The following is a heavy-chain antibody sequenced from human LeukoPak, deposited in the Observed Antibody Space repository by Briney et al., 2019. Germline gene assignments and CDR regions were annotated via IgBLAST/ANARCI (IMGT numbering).Heavy chain of an antibody. D-gene: IGHD2-2*01. J-gene: IGHJ5*02. CDR1: GYTFTGYY. CDR3: ARVGRSSTSCYNWFDP. CDR2: INPNSGGT. V-gene: IGHV1-2*02. Sequence: ASVKVSCKASGYTFTGYYMHWVRQAPGQGLEWMGWINPNSGGTNYAQKFQGRVTMTRDTSISTAYMELSRLRSDDTAVYYCARVGRSSTSCYNWFDPWGQGTLVTVSS.